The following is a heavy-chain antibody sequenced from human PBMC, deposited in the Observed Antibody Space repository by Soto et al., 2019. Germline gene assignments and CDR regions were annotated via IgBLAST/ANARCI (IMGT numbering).Heavy chain of an antibody. CDR3: AKDSDYSDLKSYFDF. V-gene: IGHV3-23*01. D-gene: IGHD4-17*01. CDR2: ISTSGGST. CDR1: RLTFSAYA. J-gene: IGHJ4*02. Sequence: GGSLRLSCAASRLTFSAYAMSWVRQAPGKGLEWVSGISTSGGSTYYADSVKGRFTISRDNSKHTLYLQMNSLRAEDTAVYYCAKDSDYSDLKSYFDFWGQGTLVTVSS.